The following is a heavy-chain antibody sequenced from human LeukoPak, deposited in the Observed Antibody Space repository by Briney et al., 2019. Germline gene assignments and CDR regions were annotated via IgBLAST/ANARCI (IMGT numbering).Heavy chain of an antibody. V-gene: IGHV1-8*01. CDR1: GYTFTSYD. CDR2: MNPNSGNT. J-gene: IGHJ4*02. CDR3: ARYVRGGIWGSYRTADY. D-gene: IGHD3-16*02. Sequence: ASVTVSCKASGYTFTSYDINWVRQATGQGLEWMGWMNPNSGNTGYAQKFQGRVTMTRNTSISTAYMELSSLRSEDTAVYYCARYVRGGIWGSYRTADYWGQGTLVTVSS.